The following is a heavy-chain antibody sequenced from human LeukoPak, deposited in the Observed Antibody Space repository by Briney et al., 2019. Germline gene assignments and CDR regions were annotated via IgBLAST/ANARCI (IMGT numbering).Heavy chain of an antibody. CDR3: ARGEDYYDFWGGAFDI. CDR1: GGSISSNSYY. CDR2: IYHSGST. V-gene: IGHV4-39*07. J-gene: IGHJ3*02. Sequence: PSETLSLTCTVSGGSISSNSYYWGWIRQPPGKGLEWIGSIYHSGSTYYNPSLKSRVTISVDTSKNQFSLKLSSVTAADTAVYYCARGEDYYDFWGGAFDIWGQGTMVTVSS. D-gene: IGHD3-3*01.